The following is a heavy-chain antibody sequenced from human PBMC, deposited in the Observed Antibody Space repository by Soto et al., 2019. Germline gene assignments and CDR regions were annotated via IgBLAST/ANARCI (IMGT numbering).Heavy chain of an antibody. CDR3: ARRGAVAGLHY. CDR1: GFTFSSYW. CDR2: INSDGSST. V-gene: IGHV3-74*01. D-gene: IGHD6-19*01. J-gene: IGHJ4*02. Sequence: EVQLVESGGGLVQPGGSLRVSCAASGFTFSSYWMHWVRQAPGKGLVWVSRINSDGSSTSYADSVKGRFTISRDNAKNTLYLHMNSLRAEDTAIYYCARRGAVAGLHYWGQGNLVTVSS.